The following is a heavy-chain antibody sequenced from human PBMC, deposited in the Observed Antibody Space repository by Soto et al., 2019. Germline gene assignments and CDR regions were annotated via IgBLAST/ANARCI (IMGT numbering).Heavy chain of an antibody. D-gene: IGHD3-10*01. CDR2: INPILSMS. CDR3: ATSYGSGYRAFDS. V-gene: IGHV1-69*02. Sequence: QVQSVQSGADVQRPGSSVRVSCKASGDTFNFYSINWVRQAPGLGLQWMGRINPILSMSNYAPRFQGRVTMTADKSTSTAYMELSSLRSEDTAMYYCATSYGSGYRAFDSWGQGALVTVSS. CDR1: GDTFNFYS. J-gene: IGHJ4*02.